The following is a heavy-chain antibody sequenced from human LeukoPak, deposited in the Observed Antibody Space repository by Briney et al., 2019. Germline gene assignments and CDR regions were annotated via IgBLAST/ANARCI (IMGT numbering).Heavy chain of an antibody. CDR1: GGSISSYY. Sequence: SETLSLTCTVSGGSISSYYWSWIRQPPGKGLEWIGYIYYSGSTNYNPSLKSRVTISVDTSKNQFSLKLSSVTAADTAVYYCARGSGHYYYYGVDVWGQGTTVTVSS. V-gene: IGHV4-59*01. J-gene: IGHJ6*02. CDR3: ARGSGHYYYYGVDV. CDR2: IYYSGST.